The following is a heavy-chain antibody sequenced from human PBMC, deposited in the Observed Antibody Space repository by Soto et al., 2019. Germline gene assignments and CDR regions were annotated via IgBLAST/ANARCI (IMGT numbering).Heavy chain of an antibody. CDR3: ATVSGYGSGSRRFDF. CDR2: IVGDSGNT. Sequence: QVQVMQSGAQLTQPGASVKVSCETSGYPLPTYGLSWVRQAPGQGLEWMGWIVGDSGNTVYAQKFQGRVTMYRDTSTSTVYMELRRLTSDDSALYYCATVSGYGSGSRRFDFWGQGTLVSVSS. V-gene: IGHV1-18*01. D-gene: IGHD3-10*01. CDR1: GYPLPTYG. J-gene: IGHJ4*02.